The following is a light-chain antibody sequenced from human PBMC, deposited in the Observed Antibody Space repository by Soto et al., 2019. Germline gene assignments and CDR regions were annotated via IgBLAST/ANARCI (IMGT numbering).Light chain of an antibody. CDR1: QSVSRN. Sequence: EIVMTQSPATLSVSPGERATLSCRASQSVSRNLAWYQQKPGQAPRLLIYDASTRATGTPARFSGSGSGTKFTLSISSLQSEDFAVYYWQQYNNWPITVGQGTRLEIK. J-gene: IGKJ5*01. CDR2: DAS. V-gene: IGKV3D-15*01. CDR3: QQYNNWPIT.